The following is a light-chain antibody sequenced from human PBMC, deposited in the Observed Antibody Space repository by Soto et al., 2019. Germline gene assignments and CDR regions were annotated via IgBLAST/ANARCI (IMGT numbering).Light chain of an antibody. CDR2: GKS. CDR1: PRLSNGH. V-gene: IGKV3-20*01. J-gene: IGKJ4*01. CDR3: EYYGTSIT. Sequence: IVLTQSPGTLSLSPGGRGTPSCRASPRLSNGHLAWYPQKSGQPPRLPIHGKSKRATGIPDRFSGSGSGTDFTLTFTRLEPEDFAVYYCEYYGTSITFGGGTKVDIK.